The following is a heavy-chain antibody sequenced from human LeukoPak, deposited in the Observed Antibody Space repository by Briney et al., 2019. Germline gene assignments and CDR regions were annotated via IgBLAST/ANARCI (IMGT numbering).Heavy chain of an antibody. J-gene: IGHJ4*02. V-gene: IGHV1-69*13. CDR2: IIPIFGTA. Sequence: SVKVSCKASGGTFSSYAISWVRQAPGQGLEWMGGIIPIFGTANYAQKFQGRVTITADESTSTAYMELSSLRSEDTAVYYCAREYCGGDCSDYYFDYWGQGTLVTVSS. CDR1: GGTFSSYA. D-gene: IGHD2-21*02. CDR3: AREYCGGDCSDYYFDY.